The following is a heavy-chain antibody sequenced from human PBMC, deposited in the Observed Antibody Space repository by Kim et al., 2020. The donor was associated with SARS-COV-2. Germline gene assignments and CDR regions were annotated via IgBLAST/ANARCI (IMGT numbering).Heavy chain of an antibody. Sequence: SETLSLTCTVSGGSISSGGYYWSWIRQHPGKGLEWIGYIYYSGSTYYNPSLKSRVTISVDTSKNQFSLKLSSVTAADTAVYYCARERSSSWYVGVPDYYYYGMDVWGQGTTVTVSS. V-gene: IGHV4-31*03. CDR3: ARERSSSWYVGVPDYYYYGMDV. J-gene: IGHJ6*02. CDR2: IYYSGST. D-gene: IGHD6-13*01. CDR1: GGSISSGGYY.